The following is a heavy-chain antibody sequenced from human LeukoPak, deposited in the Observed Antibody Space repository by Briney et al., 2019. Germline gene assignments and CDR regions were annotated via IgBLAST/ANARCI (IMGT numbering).Heavy chain of an antibody. J-gene: IGHJ2*01. CDR3: ARRRGAWYFDF. Sequence: SETLSLTCTVSGGSISSGDYYWTWIRQPPGKGLEWIGYIYHSGSAFYNPSLEGRVSISVDTSRNEFSLMVTSVTAADTAVYFCARRRGAWYFDFWGRGSLVAVSS. V-gene: IGHV4-30-4*01. CDR1: GGSISSGDYY. CDR2: IYHSGSA.